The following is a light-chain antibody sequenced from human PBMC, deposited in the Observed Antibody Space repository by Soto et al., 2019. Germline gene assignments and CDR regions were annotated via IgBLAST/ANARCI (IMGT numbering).Light chain of an antibody. CDR2: GAS. CDR3: QHYGSSPGLT. Sequence: EIVLTQSPGTLSLSPGERGTLSCRASQRFGSSNLAWYQQKPGQAPRLLIYGASSRPTGIPDRFSGSGSGTDFTLSISRLEPEDFAVYYCQHYGSSPGLTFGGGTKVDI. J-gene: IGKJ4*01. CDR1: QRFGSSN. V-gene: IGKV3-20*01.